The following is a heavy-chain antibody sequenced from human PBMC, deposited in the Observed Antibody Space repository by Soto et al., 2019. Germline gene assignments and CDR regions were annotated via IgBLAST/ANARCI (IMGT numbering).Heavy chain of an antibody. CDR1: GFTVSGNY. D-gene: IGHD2-21*01. Sequence: EVQLVESGGGLVQPGGSLRLSCAASGFTVSGNYVTWVRQVPGKGLEWVSVIYTDDNIYYADSVTGRFTISRDNSKNTFYLQMNRLRVEDTAVYYCATELIAKYGMDVWGQGTTVTVSS. CDR3: ATELIAKYGMDV. J-gene: IGHJ6*02. V-gene: IGHV3-53*01. CDR2: IYTDDNI.